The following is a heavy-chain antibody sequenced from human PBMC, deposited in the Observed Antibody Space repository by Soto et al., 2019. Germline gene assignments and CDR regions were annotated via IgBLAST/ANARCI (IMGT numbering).Heavy chain of an antibody. CDR3: ARDRPSIAVVGAFDI. CDR1: GGSISSYY. V-gene: IGHV4-59*01. Sequence: QVQLQESGPGLVKPSETLSLTCTVSGGSISSYYWSWIRQPPGKGLEWIGYIYYSGSTNYNPSLKSRVTISVDTSKNQLSLKLSSVTAADTAVYYCARDRPSIAVVGAFDIWGQGTMVTVSS. CDR2: IYYSGST. J-gene: IGHJ3*02. D-gene: IGHD6-19*01.